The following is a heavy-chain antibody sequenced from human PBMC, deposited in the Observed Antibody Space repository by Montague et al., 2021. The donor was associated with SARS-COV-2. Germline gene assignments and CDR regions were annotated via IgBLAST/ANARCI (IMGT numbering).Heavy chain of an antibody. V-gene: IGHV4-61*02. CDR1: DDSISSGTYY. Sequence: TLSLTCTVSDDSISSGTYYWSWIRQPAGKGLEWIGRIYTSGGTNYNPSLKSRVAISVDTSKNQFSLKLSSVTAADTAVYYCASGGGGYYDSSCDYRTGGAFEIWGQGTMVTVSS. CDR3: ASGGGGYYDSSCDYRTGGAFEI. D-gene: IGHD3-22*01. J-gene: IGHJ3*02. CDR2: IYTSGGT.